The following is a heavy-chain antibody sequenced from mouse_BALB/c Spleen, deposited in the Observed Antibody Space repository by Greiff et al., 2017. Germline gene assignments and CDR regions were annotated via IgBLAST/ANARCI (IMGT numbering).Heavy chain of an antibody. Sequence: EVKLVESGGGLVQPGGSRKLSCAASGFTFSSFGMHWVRQAPEKGLEWVAYISSGSSTIYYADTVKGRFTISRDNAKNTLYLQMSSLKSEDTAMYYCASDYYGSSWFAYWGQGTLVTVSA. J-gene: IGHJ3*01. CDR3: ASDYYGSSWFAY. CDR1: GFTFSSFG. D-gene: IGHD1-1*01. CDR2: ISSGSSTI. V-gene: IGHV5-17*03.